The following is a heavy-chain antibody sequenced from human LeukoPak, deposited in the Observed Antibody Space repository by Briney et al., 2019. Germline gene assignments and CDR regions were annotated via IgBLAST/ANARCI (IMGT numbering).Heavy chain of an antibody. CDR2: INPNSGGT. J-gene: IGHJ4*02. CDR1: GYTFTGYY. D-gene: IGHD2-21*02. Sequence: ASVKVSCKASGYTFTGYYMHWVRQAPGQGLEWMGRINPNSGGTNYAQKFQGRVTMTRDTSISTAYMELSRLRSDDTAVYYCARRPPTLPKKSVVVVTATTSNFDYWGQGTLVTVSS. V-gene: IGHV1-2*06. CDR3: ARRPPTLPKKSVVVVTATTSNFDY.